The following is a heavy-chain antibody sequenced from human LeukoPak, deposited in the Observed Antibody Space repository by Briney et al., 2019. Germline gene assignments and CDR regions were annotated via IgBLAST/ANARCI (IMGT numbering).Heavy chain of an antibody. Sequence: ASVKVSCKASGGTFSSYAISWVRQAPGQGLEWMGGIIPIFGTANYAQKFQGRVTITTDESTSTAYMELSSLRSEDTAVYYCARDSWLVHDHWYFDLWGRGTLVTVSS. V-gene: IGHV1-69*05. CDR3: ARDSWLVHDHWYFDL. D-gene: IGHD6-19*01. CDR2: IIPIFGTA. J-gene: IGHJ2*01. CDR1: GGTFSSYA.